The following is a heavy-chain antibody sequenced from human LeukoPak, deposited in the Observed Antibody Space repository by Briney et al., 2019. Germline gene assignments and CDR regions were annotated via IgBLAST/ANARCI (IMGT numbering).Heavy chain of an antibody. CDR3: AKDQCTRTSCDGYPGY. CDR2: IHFDGSTK. Sequence: GRSLRLSCAASGFTFSSYGMHWVRQAPGKGLARLALIHFDGSTKYSGDSVKGRFTISRDNSKNTLYLQMNSLRPEDTAVYYCAKDQCTRTSCDGYPGYWGQGSLVTVSS. CDR1: GFTFSSYG. V-gene: IGHV3-30*02. J-gene: IGHJ4*02. D-gene: IGHD2-2*01.